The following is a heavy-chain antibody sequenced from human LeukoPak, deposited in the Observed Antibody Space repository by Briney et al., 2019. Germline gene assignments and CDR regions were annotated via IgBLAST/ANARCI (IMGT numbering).Heavy chain of an antibody. V-gene: IGHV3-30-3*01. D-gene: IGHD4-23*01. J-gene: IGHJ1*01. CDR1: GFTFSSYA. CDR2: ISYDGSNK. CDR3: AKDGIPYGGNAAEYFQH. Sequence: GRSLRLSCAASGFTFSSYAMHWVRQAPGKGLEWVAVISYDGSNKYYADSVKGRFTISRDNSKNTLYLQMNSLRAEDTAVYYCAKDGIPYGGNAAEYFQHWGQGTLVTVSS.